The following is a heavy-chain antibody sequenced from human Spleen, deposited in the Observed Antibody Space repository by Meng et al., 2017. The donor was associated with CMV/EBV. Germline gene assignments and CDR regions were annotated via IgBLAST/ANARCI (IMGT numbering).Heavy chain of an antibody. CDR3: ARFGSYTGSYGY. CDR1: GYTFNSYE. D-gene: IGHD1-26*01. Sequence: SRKTSGYTFNSYELSWVRQAPGQGPEWMGRISTSNGDTLYAQKLQGRITMTTDTSTGTVYMELRSLGFDDTAVYYCARFGSYTGSYGYWGQGTLVTVSS. CDR2: ISTSNGDT. J-gene: IGHJ4*02. V-gene: IGHV1-18*01.